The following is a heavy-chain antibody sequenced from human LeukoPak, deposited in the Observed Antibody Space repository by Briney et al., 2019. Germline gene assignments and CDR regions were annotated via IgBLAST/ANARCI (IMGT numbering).Heavy chain of an antibody. CDR3: ARGPYASGTYGRRGWVHYMDV. CDR1: GFTFSSYS. J-gene: IGHJ6*03. CDR2: ISSSSSYI. Sequence: GGSLRLSCAASGFTFSSYSMNWVRQAPGKGLEWVSSISSSSSYIYYADSVKGRFTISRDNAKNSLYLQMNSLRAEDTAVYYCARGPYASGTYGRRGWVHYMDVWGKGTTVTISS. V-gene: IGHV3-21*01. D-gene: IGHD3-10*01.